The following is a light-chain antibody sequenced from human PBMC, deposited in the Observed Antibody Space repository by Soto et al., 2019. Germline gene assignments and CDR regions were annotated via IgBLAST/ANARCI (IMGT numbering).Light chain of an antibody. CDR1: QSVSNNY. CDR2: GAS. J-gene: IGKJ1*01. Sequence: IGCTQVPGTLSLAPGERGTLSWRASQSVSNNYFAWYQKKPGPAPRLLIYGASNRATGIPGSFSGSGCGTDFTPIISRLAPEDSAVYYCQQYGSSRTFGQGAKVDI. CDR3: QQYGSSRT. V-gene: IGKV3-20*01.